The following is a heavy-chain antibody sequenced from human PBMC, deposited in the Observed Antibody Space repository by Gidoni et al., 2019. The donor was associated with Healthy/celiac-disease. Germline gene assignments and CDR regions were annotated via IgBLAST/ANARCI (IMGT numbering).Heavy chain of an antibody. D-gene: IGHD3-10*01. J-gene: IGHJ4*02. CDR1: GYSFTSYW. CDR3: ARQLYGSGKGYFDY. V-gene: IGHV5-51*01. Sequence: EVQLLQSGAEVKMPGESLKISCTGSGYSFTSYWIGSVRPMPGKGLEWMGIIYPGDSDTRYSPALQGQVTISADKSISTAYLQWSSLKASATAMDYCARQLYGSGKGYFDYWGQGTLVTVSS. CDR2: IYPGDSDT.